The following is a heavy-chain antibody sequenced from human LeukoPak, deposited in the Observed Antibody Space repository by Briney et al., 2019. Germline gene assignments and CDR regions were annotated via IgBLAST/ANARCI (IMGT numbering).Heavy chain of an antibody. CDR1: GGTFSSYA. D-gene: IGHD1-26*01. Sequence: SVKVSCKASGGTFSSYAISWVRQAPGQGLELMGGIIPIFGTANYAQKFQGRVTITADESTSTAYMELSSLRSEDTAVYYCATQGSSHDAFDIWGQGTMVTVSS. V-gene: IGHV1-69*13. J-gene: IGHJ3*02. CDR3: ATQGSSHDAFDI. CDR2: IIPIFGTA.